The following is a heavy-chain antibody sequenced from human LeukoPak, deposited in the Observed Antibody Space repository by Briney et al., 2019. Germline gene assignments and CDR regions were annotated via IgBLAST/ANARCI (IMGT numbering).Heavy chain of an antibody. Sequence: SETLSLTCAVYGGSFSTYYWTWIRQSPGKGLEWIGEINQSGSTNYNPSLKSRVTISVDTSKNQFSLKLSSVTAADTAVYYCARVSSNLKVKYWGQGTWSPSPQ. CDR3: ARVSSNLKVKY. V-gene: IGHV4-34*01. CDR1: GGSFSTYY. D-gene: IGHD3-16*02. J-gene: IGHJ4*02. CDR2: INQSGST.